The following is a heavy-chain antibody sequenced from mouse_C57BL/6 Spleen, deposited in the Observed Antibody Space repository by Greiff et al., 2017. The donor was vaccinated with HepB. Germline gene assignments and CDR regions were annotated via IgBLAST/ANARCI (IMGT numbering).Heavy chain of an antibody. D-gene: IGHD2-3*01. V-gene: IGHV5-9*01. CDR2: ISGGGGNT. Sequence: EVHLVESGGGLVKPGGSLKLSCAASGFTFSSYTMSWVRQTPEKRLEWVATISGGGGNTYYPDSVKGRFTISRDNAKNTLYLQMSSLRSEDTALYYCAKEKGLLNAMDYWGQGTSVTVSS. CDR1: GFTFSSYT. CDR3: AKEKGLLNAMDY. J-gene: IGHJ4*01.